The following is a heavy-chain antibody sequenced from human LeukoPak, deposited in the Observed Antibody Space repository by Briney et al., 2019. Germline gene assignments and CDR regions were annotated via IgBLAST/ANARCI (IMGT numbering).Heavy chain of an antibody. V-gene: IGHV1-18*01. CDR3: ARDRCSSTSCDSKKSWFDP. Sequence: ASVKVSCKASGYTFTSYGISWVQQAPGQGLEWMGWISAYNGNTNYAQKLQGRVTMTTDTSTSTAYMELRSLRSDDTAVYYCARDRCSSTSCDSKKSWFDPWGQGTLVTVSS. CDR2: ISAYNGNT. J-gene: IGHJ5*02. CDR1: GYTFTSYG. D-gene: IGHD2-2*01.